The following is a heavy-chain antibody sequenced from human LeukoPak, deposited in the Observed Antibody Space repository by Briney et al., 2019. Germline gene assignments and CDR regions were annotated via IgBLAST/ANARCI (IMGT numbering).Heavy chain of an antibody. CDR3: AKENCSSTSCYLDVYSSSWVY. V-gene: IGHV3-30*18. J-gene: IGHJ4*02. Sequence: GGSLRLSCAASGFTFSSYGMHWVRQAPGKGLEWVAVISYDGSNKYYADSVKGRFTISRDNSKNTLYLQMNSLRAEDTAVYYCAKENCSSTSCYLDVYSSSWVYWGQGTLVTASS. CDR1: GFTFSSYG. CDR2: ISYDGSNK. D-gene: IGHD2-2*01.